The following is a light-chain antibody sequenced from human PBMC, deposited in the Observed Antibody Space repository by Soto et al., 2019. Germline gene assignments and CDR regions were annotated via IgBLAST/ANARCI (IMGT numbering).Light chain of an antibody. Sequence: EIVMTHSPATLSVSPGERATLSCRASQSVSSNLAWYQQKPGQAPSLLIYGASARATGIPARFSGSGSGTEFTLTISNMQSEDFAVYYCQHYNNWPFTFGQGTKVDIK. CDR1: QSVSSN. CDR2: GAS. V-gene: IGKV3-15*01. J-gene: IGKJ2*01. CDR3: QHYNNWPFT.